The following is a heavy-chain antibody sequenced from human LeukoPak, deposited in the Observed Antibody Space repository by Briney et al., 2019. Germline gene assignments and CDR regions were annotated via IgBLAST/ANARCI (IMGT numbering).Heavy chain of an antibody. CDR2: MDPNSGNT. V-gene: IGHV1-8*02. CDR1: GYTFTSYG. CDR3: ARGRIAAAGMLDY. J-gene: IGHJ4*02. D-gene: IGHD6-13*01. Sequence: GASVKVSCKASGYTFTSYGISWVRQATGQGLEWMGWMDPNSGNTGYAQKFQGRVTMTRNTSISTAYMELSSLRSEDTAVYYCARGRIAAAGMLDYWGQGTLVTVSS.